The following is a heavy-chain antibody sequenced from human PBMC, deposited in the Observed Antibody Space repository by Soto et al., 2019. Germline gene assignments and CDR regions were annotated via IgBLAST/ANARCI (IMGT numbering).Heavy chain of an antibody. CDR1: GGSISSSSYY. CDR3: ARQGAAAHDY. D-gene: IGHD6-13*01. Sequence: SETLSLTCTVSGGSISSSSYYWGWIRQPPGKGLEWIGSFYYSGSTYYNPSLKSRVTISVDTSKNQFSLKLSSVTAADTAVYYCARQGAAAHDYWGQGTLVTVSS. V-gene: IGHV4-39*01. CDR2: FYYSGST. J-gene: IGHJ4*02.